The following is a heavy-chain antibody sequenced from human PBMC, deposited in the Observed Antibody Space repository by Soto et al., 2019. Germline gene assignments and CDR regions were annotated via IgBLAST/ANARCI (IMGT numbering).Heavy chain of an antibody. CDR2: IYVTAGST. D-gene: IGHD2-21*01. CDR1: GVSISSGTHS. V-gene: IGHV4-30-2*01. J-gene: IGHJ5*02. CDR3: ARGGGATEGDPRWFDH. Sequence: PXETLSLTCAVSGVSISSGTHSWSWIRQAPGKGLEWIGYIYVTAGSTYYNPSLKSRVTMSVDTSKNHFSLKLTSMTAADTAVYYCARGGGATEGDPRWFDHWGQGTLVTVSS.